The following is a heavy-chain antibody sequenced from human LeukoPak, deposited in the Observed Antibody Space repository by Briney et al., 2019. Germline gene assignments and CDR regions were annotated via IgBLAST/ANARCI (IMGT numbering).Heavy chain of an antibody. V-gene: IGHV3-9*01. CDR3: AKDRGSSGWYPSFDY. CDR1: GFTFDDYA. D-gene: IGHD6-19*01. J-gene: IGHJ4*02. Sequence: PGGSLRLSCAASGFTFDDYAMHWVRQAPGKGLEWVAGISWNRGSIGYADSVKGRFTISRDNAKNSLYLQMNSLRAEDTALYYCAKDRGSSGWYPSFDYWGQGTLVTVSS. CDR2: ISWNRGSI.